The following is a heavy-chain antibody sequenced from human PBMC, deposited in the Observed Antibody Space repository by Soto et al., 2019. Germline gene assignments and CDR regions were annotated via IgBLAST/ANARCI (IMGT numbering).Heavy chain of an antibody. CDR2: ISAGAVAT. CDR3: AKARNPVTAYDVYDV. J-gene: IGHJ3*01. Sequence: EVQLLESGGGLVQPGGSLRLCCAASGFTFSSYAMSWVRQAPARGLEWVSAISAGAVATNYADSVKGRFTISRDNSKNTLCLQMSSLRAEDTAVYYCAKARNPVTAYDVYDVWGQGTAVTVSS. D-gene: IGHD2-21*02. V-gene: IGHV3-23*01. CDR1: GFTFSSYA.